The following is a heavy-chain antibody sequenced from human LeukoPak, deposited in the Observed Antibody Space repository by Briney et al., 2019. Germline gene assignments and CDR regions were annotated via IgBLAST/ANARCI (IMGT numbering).Heavy chain of an antibody. D-gene: IGHD4-23*01. CDR1: GFTFSDHY. CDR2: IDKSGPNI. V-gene: IGHV3-11*01. Sequence: GGSVSLSHAASGFTFSDHYMGWIGQAPGKGREWVVYIDKSGPNINYADSVKGGSTVTTDNTRNLLFLQMNTLSAEDTAVYFCAREERRLYGNPDHWGQGTLVTVSS. CDR3: AREERRLYGNPDH. J-gene: IGHJ4*02.